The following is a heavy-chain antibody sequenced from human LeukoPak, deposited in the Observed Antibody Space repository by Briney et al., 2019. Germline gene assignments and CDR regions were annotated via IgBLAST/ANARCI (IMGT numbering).Heavy chain of an antibody. CDR3: ARRTGPYDAFDI. CDR2: INWNGGST. V-gene: IGHV3-20*04. CDR1: GFTFDDYG. Sequence: GGSLRLSCAASGFTFDDYGMSWVRQAPGKGLEWVSGINWNGGSTGYADSVKGRLTITRDNAKNSLYLQMNSLRAEDTALYYCARRTGPYDAFDIWGQGTMVTVSS. J-gene: IGHJ3*02. D-gene: IGHD7-27*01.